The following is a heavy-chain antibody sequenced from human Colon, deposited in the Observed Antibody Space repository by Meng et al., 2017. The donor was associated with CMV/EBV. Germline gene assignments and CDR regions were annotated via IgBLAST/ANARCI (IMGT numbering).Heavy chain of an antibody. D-gene: IGHD2-21*01. CDR3: ARDDYSGPDY. Sequence: GGSLRLSCAASGFTFSTYWIHWVRQAPGKGLVWVSRINSDGSSTTYADSVKGRFTISRDNAKNTVYLRMNSLRVEDTAVYYCARDDYSGPDYWGQGTLVTVSS. J-gene: IGHJ4*02. V-gene: IGHV3-74*01. CDR2: INSDGSST. CDR1: GFTFSTYW.